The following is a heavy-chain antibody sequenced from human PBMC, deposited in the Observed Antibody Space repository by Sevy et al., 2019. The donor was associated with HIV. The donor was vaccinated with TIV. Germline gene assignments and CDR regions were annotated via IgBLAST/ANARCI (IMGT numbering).Heavy chain of an antibody. V-gene: IGHV3-30-3*01. D-gene: IGHD2-8*01. Sequence: GGSLRLSCAASGFEFNTYPMHWVRQAPGKGLEWVALISYDGNNKYYADSVKGRFTISRDNSKNTLYLQMNSLRAEDTAVYYCARMYASGPRDRYFYGMDVWGQGTTVTVSS. CDR3: ARMYASGPRDRYFYGMDV. J-gene: IGHJ6*02. CDR2: ISYDGNNK. CDR1: GFEFNTYP.